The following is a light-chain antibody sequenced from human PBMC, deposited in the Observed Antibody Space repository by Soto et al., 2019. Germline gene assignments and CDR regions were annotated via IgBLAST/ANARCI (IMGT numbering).Light chain of an antibody. J-gene: IGKJ4*01. Sequence: DIQMTQSPSSLSASVGDRVTITCRASQDIRSDLGWFQQKPGKAPKRLIYAASTLESGVPSRFSGSRSGTDFTLTISSLQPEDVAAYYCQKYNSAPLTFGGGTKVEIK. CDR3: QKYNSAPLT. V-gene: IGKV1-17*01. CDR1: QDIRSD. CDR2: AAS.